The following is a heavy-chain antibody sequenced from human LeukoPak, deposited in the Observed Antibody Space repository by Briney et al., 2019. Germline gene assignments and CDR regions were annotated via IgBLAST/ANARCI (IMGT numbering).Heavy chain of an antibody. D-gene: IGHD3-10*02. Sequence: GASVKVSCKASGGTFSSYAISWVRQAPGQGLEWMGGIIPIFGTANYAQKFQGRVTITTDESTSTAYMELSSLRSEDTAVYYCAAMLGGVFSSLGETWGQGALVTASS. V-gene: IGHV1-69*05. J-gene: IGHJ5*02. CDR3: AAMLGGVFSSLGET. CDR1: GGTFSSYA. CDR2: IIPIFGTA.